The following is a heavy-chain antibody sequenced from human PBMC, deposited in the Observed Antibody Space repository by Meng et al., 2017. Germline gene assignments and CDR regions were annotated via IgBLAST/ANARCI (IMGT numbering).Heavy chain of an antibody. CDR3: TRGGYYDSSGSIPDY. Sequence: SETLSLTCAVYGGSFSGYYWSWTRQPPGKGLEWIGENNHSGSTNYNPSLKSRVTISVDTSKNQFSLKLSSVTAADTALYYCTRGGYYDSSGSIPDYWGKGTLVTVSS. CDR2: NNHSGST. J-gene: IGHJ4*02. V-gene: IGHV4-34*01. D-gene: IGHD3-22*01. CDR1: GGSFSGYY.